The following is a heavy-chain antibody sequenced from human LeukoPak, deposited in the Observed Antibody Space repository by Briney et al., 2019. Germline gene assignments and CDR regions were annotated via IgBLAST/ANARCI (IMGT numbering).Heavy chain of an antibody. D-gene: IGHD4-17*01. V-gene: IGHV5-51*01. CDR3: AGARNGDYRWDY. J-gene: IGHJ4*02. Sequence: GESLKISFQDSGYYFTNYWIGWVRQMPGKGLEWMGIIHSADSLTMYSPSFQGQVTISADKSVSTAYLQWSGLKPSDTAIYYCAGARNGDYRWDYWGQGTLVTVSS. CDR1: GYYFTNYW. CDR2: IHSADSLT.